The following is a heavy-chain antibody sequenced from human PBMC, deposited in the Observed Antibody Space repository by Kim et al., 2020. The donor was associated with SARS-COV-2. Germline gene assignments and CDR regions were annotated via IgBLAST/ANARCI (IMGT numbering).Heavy chain of an antibody. V-gene: IGHV1-69*13. D-gene: IGHD6-13*01. Sequence: SVKVSCKASGGTFSSYAISWVRQAPGQGLEWMGGIIPIFGTANYAQKFQGRVTITADESTSTAYMELSSLRSEDTAVYYCARVGENIAAAGRVHPTVYNWFDPWGQGTLVTVSS. CDR1: GGTFSSYA. CDR2: IIPIFGTA. CDR3: ARVGENIAAAGRVHPTVYNWFDP. J-gene: IGHJ5*02.